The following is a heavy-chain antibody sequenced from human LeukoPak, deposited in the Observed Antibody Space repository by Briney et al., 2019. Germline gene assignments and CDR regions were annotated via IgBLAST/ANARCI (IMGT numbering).Heavy chain of an antibody. Sequence: SETLSLTCTVSGGSISSSSYYWGWIRQPPGKGLEWIGSIYYSGSTYYNPSLKSRVTISVDTSKSQFSLKLSSVTAADTAVYYCASGASSGYFAYYYYYMDVWGKGTTVTISS. CDR3: ASGASSGYFAYYYYYMDV. D-gene: IGHD3-22*01. CDR1: GGSISSSSYY. J-gene: IGHJ6*03. V-gene: IGHV4-39*07. CDR2: IYYSGST.